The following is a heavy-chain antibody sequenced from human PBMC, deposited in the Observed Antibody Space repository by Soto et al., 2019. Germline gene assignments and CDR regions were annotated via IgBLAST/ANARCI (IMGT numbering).Heavy chain of an antibody. CDR3: ARDRTHFDSSAYYSGLDV. CDR2: IYYSGST. CDR1: GASIDSYY. D-gene: IGHD3-22*01. V-gene: IGHV4-59*13. Sequence: LSLTCTVSGASIDSYYWNWIRQPPGKGLEWIGYIYYSGSTTYNPSLKTRVTISVDRSKNQFSLKLTSVTAADTAVYYCARDRTHFDSSAYYSGLDVWGQGTTVTVSS. J-gene: IGHJ6*02.